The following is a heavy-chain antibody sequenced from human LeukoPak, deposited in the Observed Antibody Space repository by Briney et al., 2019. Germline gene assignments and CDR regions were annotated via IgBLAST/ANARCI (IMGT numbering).Heavy chain of an antibody. CDR2: ISSSGSTI. J-gene: IGHJ6*03. D-gene: IGHD3-22*01. CDR1: GFTFSSYE. Sequence: GGSLRLSCAASGFTFSSYEMNWVRQAPGKGLEWVSYISSSGSTIYYADSVKGRFTISRDNAKNSLYLQMNSLRAEDTAVYYCARRTYYYDSSGYYFYYYYYMDVWGKGTTVTVSS. V-gene: IGHV3-48*03. CDR3: ARRTYYYDSSGYYFYYYYYMDV.